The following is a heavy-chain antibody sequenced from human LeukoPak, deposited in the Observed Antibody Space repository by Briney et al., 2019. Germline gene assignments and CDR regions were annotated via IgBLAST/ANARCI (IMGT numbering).Heavy chain of an antibody. CDR3: VRVGRIQYFDY. J-gene: IGHJ4*02. D-gene: IGHD5-18*01. V-gene: IGHV3-48*03. Sequence: PGGSLRLSCAASGFAFSSYEMNWVRQAPGKGPEWISYISGGRDTMYYADSVKGRFTSSRDNAKNSLFLKMNSLRAEDTAVYYCVRVGRIQYFDYWGQGTPVTVSS. CDR1: GFAFSSYE. CDR2: ISGGRDTM.